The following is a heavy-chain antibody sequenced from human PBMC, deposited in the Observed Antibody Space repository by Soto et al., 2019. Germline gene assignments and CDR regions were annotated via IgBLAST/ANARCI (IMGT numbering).Heavy chain of an antibody. D-gene: IGHD5-12*01. Sequence: GASVKVSCKASGYTFTSYYMHWVRQAPGQGLEWMGIINPSGGSTSYAQKFQGRVTMTRDTSTSTVYMELSSLRSEDTAVYYCARGPRAYLSGYPHDAFDIWGQGTMVTVSS. CDR2: INPSGGST. V-gene: IGHV1-46*03. J-gene: IGHJ3*02. CDR3: ARGPRAYLSGYPHDAFDI. CDR1: GYTFTSYY.